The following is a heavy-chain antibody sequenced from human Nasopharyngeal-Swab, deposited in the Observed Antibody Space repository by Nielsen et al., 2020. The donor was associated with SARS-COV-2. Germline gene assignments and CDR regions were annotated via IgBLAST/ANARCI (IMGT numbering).Heavy chain of an antibody. CDR1: GFTFSSYS. V-gene: IGHV3-48*04. D-gene: IGHD5-24*01. CDR2: ISSSSSTI. J-gene: IGHJ4*02. CDR3: ARVEISVDY. Sequence: GGSLRLSCAASGFTFSSYSMNWVRQAPGKGLEWVSYISSSSSTIYYADSVKGRFTISRDNAKNSRYLQMNSLRAEDTAVYYCARVEISVDYWGQGTLVTVSS.